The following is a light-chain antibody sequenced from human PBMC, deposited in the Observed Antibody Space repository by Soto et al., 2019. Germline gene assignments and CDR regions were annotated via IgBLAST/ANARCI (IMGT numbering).Light chain of an antibody. V-gene: IGLV1-40*01. CDR3: QSYDNSLSRVV. CDR1: GATSD. CDR2: SHT. Sequence: QSVLTQPPSVSGAPGQRVAISCIGATSDVHWYQHLPGTAPKLVIYSHTNRPSGVPDRFSGSKSGTSASLAITGVQTEDEADYYCQSYDNSLSRVVFGGGTQLTVL. J-gene: IGLJ3*02.